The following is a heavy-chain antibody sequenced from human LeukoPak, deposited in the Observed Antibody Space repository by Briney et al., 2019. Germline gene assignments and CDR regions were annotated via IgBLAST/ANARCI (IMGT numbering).Heavy chain of an antibody. V-gene: IGHV1-69*13. J-gene: IGHJ4*02. CDR2: IIPIFGTA. CDR1: GGTFSSYT. CDR3: ARGIYDSSGYYPSL. Sequence: SVKVSCKASGGTFSSYTISWVRQAPGQGLEWMGGIIPIFGTANYAQKFQGRVTITADESTSTAYMELSSLRSEDTAVYHCARGIYDSSGYYPSLWGQGTLVTVSS. D-gene: IGHD3-22*01.